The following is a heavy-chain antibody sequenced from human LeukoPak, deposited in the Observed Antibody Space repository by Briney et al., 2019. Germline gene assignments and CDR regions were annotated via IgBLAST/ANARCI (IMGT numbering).Heavy chain of an antibody. D-gene: IGHD4-17*01. CDR2: IKGSGDST. CDR3: AKAHYGDHDDPMDV. J-gene: IGHJ6*02. V-gene: IGHV3-23*01. Sequence: PGGSLRLSCAASGFTFSSYAMNWVRQAPGKGPEWVSLIKGSGDSTYYADSVRGRFTISRDNSKNTLYLQMNSLRGEDTAVYYCAKAHYGDHDDPMDVWGQGTTVTVSS. CDR1: GFTFSSYA.